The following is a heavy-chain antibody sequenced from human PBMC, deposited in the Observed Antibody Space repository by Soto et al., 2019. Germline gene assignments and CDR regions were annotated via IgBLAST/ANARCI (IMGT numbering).Heavy chain of an antibody. CDR2: ISWNSGSI. D-gene: IGHD6-13*01. V-gene: IGHV3-9*01. Sequence: EVQLVESGGGLVQPGRSLRLSCAASGFTFDDYAMHWVRQAPGKGLEWVSGISWNSGSIGYADSVKGRFTISRDNAKNSLYLQMNSLRAEDTALYYCAKYIEQQLVESVGGMDVWGQGTTVTVSS. CDR3: AKYIEQQLVESVGGMDV. J-gene: IGHJ6*02. CDR1: GFTFDDYA.